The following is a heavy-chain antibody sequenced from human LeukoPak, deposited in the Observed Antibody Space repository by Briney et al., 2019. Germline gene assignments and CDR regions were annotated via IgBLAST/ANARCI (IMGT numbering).Heavy chain of an antibody. Sequence: ASVNVSFMSSGYTFTSYYIHWVRPAPAQGLDWMGIITPCGGSTSYAQKFQGRVTMTKDTSTSKVYMELSSLRSEDTAVYYCAREGGIAARPMDYWGEGTLVTVSS. V-gene: IGHV1-46*01. CDR1: GYTFTSYY. CDR3: AREGGIAARPMDY. J-gene: IGHJ4*02. D-gene: IGHD6-6*01. CDR2: ITPCGGST.